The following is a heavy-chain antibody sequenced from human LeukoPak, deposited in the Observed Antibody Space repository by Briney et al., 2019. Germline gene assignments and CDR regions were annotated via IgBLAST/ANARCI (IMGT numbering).Heavy chain of an antibody. J-gene: IGHJ4*02. D-gene: IGHD6-13*01. CDR2: IHTSGST. CDR1: GDSISSYY. V-gene: IGHV4-4*07. CDR3: ARHGGTKKGIAAAGVGY. Sequence: PSETLSLTCTVPGDSISSYYWSWIRQPAGKGLEWIGRIHTSGSTDYNPSLKSRVTISVDTSNNQVSLKMSSLTAADTAVYYCARHGGTKKGIAAAGVGYWGQGTLVTVSS.